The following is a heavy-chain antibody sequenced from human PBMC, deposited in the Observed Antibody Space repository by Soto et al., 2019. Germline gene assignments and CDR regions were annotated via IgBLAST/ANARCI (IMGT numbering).Heavy chain of an antibody. CDR3: ARGSDRYNWNDPWDY. J-gene: IGHJ4*02. D-gene: IGHD1-1*01. Sequence: QVQLVQSGAEVKKPGASVKVSCNASGYTLSRYGITWMRQAPVQGLEWLGWITTYQSQTIYAQKVQGRVTLTTDTSTNTAYMDLTSLKSDDTAVYYCARGSDRYNWNDPWDYWGQGTQVTVSS. CDR1: GYTLSRYG. V-gene: IGHV1-18*01. CDR2: ITTYQSQT.